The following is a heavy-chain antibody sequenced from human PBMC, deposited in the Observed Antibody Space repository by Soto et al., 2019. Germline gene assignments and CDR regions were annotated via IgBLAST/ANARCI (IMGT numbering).Heavy chain of an antibody. CDR1: GFSFTTYG. CDR2: IWYDGSNQ. D-gene: IGHD2-21*02. Sequence: QVQLVESGGGVVQPGRSLRLSCVASGFSFTTYGLHWVRQAPGKGLEWVAVIWYDGSNQYYADSVKGRFTISRDNSKNSLYREMNCMGVEDRAVYYCVKDHCGGDCYSDAYFDYWGQGTLVTVSS. CDR3: VKDHCGGDCYSDAYFDY. J-gene: IGHJ4*02. V-gene: IGHV3-33*06.